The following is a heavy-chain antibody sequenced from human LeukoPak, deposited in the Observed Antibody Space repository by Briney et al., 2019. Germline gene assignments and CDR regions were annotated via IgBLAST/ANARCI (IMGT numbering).Heavy chain of an antibody. CDR3: AKDSVPYCGGDRYPGQQIDY. J-gene: IGHJ4*02. Sequence: QSGGSLRLSCAASGFTFSSYGMHWVRQAPGKGLEWVAVISYDGSNKYYADSVKGRFTISRDNSKNTLYLQMNSLRAEDTAVYYCAKDSVPYCGGDRYPGQQIDYWGQGTLVTVSS. V-gene: IGHV3-30*18. CDR2: ISYDGSNK. D-gene: IGHD2-21*02. CDR1: GFTFSSYG.